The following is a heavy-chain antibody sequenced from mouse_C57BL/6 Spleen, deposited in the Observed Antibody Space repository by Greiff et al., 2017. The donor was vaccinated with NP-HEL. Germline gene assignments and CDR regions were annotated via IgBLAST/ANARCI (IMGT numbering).Heavy chain of an antibody. CDR3: AGQEVYYGSMDY. V-gene: IGHV1-76*01. J-gene: IGHJ4*01. CDR1: GYTFTDYY. D-gene: IGHD1-1*02. CDR2: IYPGSGNT. Sequence: QVQLQQSGAELVRPGASVKLSCKASGYTFTDYYINWVKQRPGQGLEWIARIYPGSGNTYYNEKFKGKATLTAEKSSSTAYMQLSSLTSEDSAVYFCAGQEVYYGSMDYWGQGTSVTVSS.